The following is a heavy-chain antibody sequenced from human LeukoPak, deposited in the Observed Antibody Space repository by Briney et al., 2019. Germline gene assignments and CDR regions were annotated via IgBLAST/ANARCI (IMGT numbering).Heavy chain of an antibody. CDR1: GFTFSSYS. CDR3: ARDPIYGSGSYEGDY. D-gene: IGHD3-10*01. CDR2: ISSSSSYI. J-gene: IGHJ4*02. V-gene: IGHV3-21*01. Sequence: GGSLRLSCAASGFTFSSYSMNWVRQAPGKGLEWVSSISSSSSYICYADSVKGRFTISRDNAKNSLYLQMNSLRAEDTAVYYCARDPIYGSGSYEGDYWGQGTLVTVSS.